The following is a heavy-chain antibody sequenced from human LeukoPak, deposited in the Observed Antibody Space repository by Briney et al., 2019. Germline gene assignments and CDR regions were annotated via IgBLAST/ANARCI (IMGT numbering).Heavy chain of an antibody. CDR1: GASITTSTYY. CDR3: ALETILTSGLEADF. V-gene: IGHV4-39*01. Sequence: SETLSLTCSVSGASITTSTYYWGWIRQSPGKGLEWIGSINYSGTTYYKPSLRSRVTISVDTSKNQFSLRMTSVTAADTSVYYCALETILTSGLEADFWGPGTLITVSS. J-gene: IGHJ4*02. D-gene: IGHD1-1*01. CDR2: INYSGTT.